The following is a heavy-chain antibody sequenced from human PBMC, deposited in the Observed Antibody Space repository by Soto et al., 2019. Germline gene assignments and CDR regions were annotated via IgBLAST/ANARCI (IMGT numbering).Heavy chain of an antibody. CDR1: GFTFSDYY. J-gene: IGHJ6*02. D-gene: IGHD6-13*01. Sequence: PGGSLRLSCAASGFTFSDYYMSWIRQAPGKGLEWVSYISSSSSYTNYADSVKGRFTISRDNAKNSLYLQMNSLRAEDTAVYYCARDLKIAAAGTTLYYYYYGMDVWGQGTTVTVSS. CDR2: ISSSSSYT. CDR3: ARDLKIAAAGTTLYYYYYGMDV. V-gene: IGHV3-11*06.